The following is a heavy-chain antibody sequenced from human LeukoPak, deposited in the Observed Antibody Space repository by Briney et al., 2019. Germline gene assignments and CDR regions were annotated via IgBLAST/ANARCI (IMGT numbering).Heavy chain of an antibody. V-gene: IGHV3-74*01. J-gene: IGHJ4*02. D-gene: IGHD6-6*01. CDR3: ARGLSGYASSLGY. Sequence: GGSLRLSCAASGFTFSSYWMHWVRQAPGKGLVWVSRINSDGSSTSYADSVRGRFSISRDNAKNTLYLQMNSLRAEDTGVNYCARGLSGYASSLGYWGQGTLVTVSA. CDR1: GFTFSSYW. CDR2: INSDGSST.